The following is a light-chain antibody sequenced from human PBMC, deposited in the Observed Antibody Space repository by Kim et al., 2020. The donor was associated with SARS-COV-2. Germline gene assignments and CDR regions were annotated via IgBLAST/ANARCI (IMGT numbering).Light chain of an antibody. J-gene: IGLJ1*01. CDR3: SSYAGSKNV. Sequence: QSALTQPPSASGSPGQSVTISCTGTSSDVGGYNYVSWYQQHPGQAPKLMIYEVSKRPSGVPDRFSGSKSGNTASLTVSGLQAEDEADYYCSSYAGSKNVFGNGTKVTVL. V-gene: IGLV2-8*01. CDR2: EVS. CDR1: SSDVGGYNY.